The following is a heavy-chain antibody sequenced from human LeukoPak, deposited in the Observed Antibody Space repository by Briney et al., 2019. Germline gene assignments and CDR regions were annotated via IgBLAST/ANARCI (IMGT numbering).Heavy chain of an antibody. J-gene: IGHJ4*02. CDR2: INHSGST. CDR1: GGSFSGYY. Sequence: SETLSLTCAVYGGSFSGYYWSWIRQPPGKGLEWIGEINHSGSTNYNPSLKSRVTISVDTSKNQFSLKPSSVTAADTAVYYCARPRIAAAGTSPFDYWGQGTLVTVSS. CDR3: ARPRIAAAGTSPFDY. D-gene: IGHD6-13*01. V-gene: IGHV4-34*01.